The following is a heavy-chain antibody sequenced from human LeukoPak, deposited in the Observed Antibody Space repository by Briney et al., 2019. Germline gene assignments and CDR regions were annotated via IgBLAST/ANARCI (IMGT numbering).Heavy chain of an antibody. CDR3: ASSTTYYYYMDV. CDR1: GFTFSSYA. CDR2: ISGNGGST. J-gene: IGHJ6*03. Sequence: GGSLRLSCAASGFTFSSYAMSWVRQAPGKGLEWVSAISGNGGSTYHANSVKGRFTISRDNSKNTLYLQMGSLRAEDMAVYYCASSTTYYYYMDVWGKGTTVTVSS. V-gene: IGHV3-64*01. D-gene: IGHD1-14*01.